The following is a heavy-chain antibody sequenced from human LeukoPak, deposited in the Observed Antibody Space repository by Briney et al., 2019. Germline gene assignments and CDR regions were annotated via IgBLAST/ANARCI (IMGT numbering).Heavy chain of an antibody. CDR2: IYYSGST. Sequence: PSETLSLTCTVSGGSISSYYWSWIRQPPGKGLEWIGYIYYSGSTNYNPSLKSRVTISVDTSKNQFSLKLSSVTAADTAVYYCARLNSSGWYLLDYWGQGTLVTASS. CDR1: GGSISSYY. J-gene: IGHJ4*02. D-gene: IGHD6-19*01. V-gene: IGHV4-59*08. CDR3: ARLNSSGWYLLDY.